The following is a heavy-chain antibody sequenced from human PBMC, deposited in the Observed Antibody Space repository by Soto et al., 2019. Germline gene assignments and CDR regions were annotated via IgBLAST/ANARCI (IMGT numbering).Heavy chain of an antibody. D-gene: IGHD3-9*01. CDR2: RYYRSKWYN. CDR3: ARDSVRVENYDISDYYYYGMDV. CDR1: GDSVYSNSAA. V-gene: IGHV6-1*01. J-gene: IGHJ6*02. Sequence: SQPLSLTCSIAGDSVYSNSAAWSLIMQSPSIFRDVVLSRYYRSKWYNDYAVSVKSRITINPDTSKNQFSLQLNSVTPEDTAVYYCARDSVRVENYDISDYYYYGMDVWGQGTTVTVSS.